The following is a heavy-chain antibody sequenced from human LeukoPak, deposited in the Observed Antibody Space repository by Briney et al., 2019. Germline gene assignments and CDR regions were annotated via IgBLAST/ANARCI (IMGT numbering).Heavy chain of an antibody. V-gene: IGHV1-2*02. Sequence: EASVKVSCKASGYTFTAYHMHWVRQAPGQGLEWMGWISPNSGDTGFAQKIQGRVTMTRDTSISTAYLELSRLRSDDTAVYYCVRSGYNWGFDYWGQGTLVTVSS. D-gene: IGHD1-1*01. CDR3: VRSGYNWGFDY. J-gene: IGHJ4*02. CDR1: GYTFTAYH. CDR2: ISPNSGDT.